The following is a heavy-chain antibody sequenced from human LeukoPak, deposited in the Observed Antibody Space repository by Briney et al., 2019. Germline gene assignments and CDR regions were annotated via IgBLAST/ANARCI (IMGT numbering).Heavy chain of an antibody. CDR2: ISYSVNT. D-gene: IGHD5-24*01. V-gene: IGHV4-59*01. CDR3: ARGGGYNSPFGY. J-gene: IGHJ4*02. CDR1: GGSISSYY. Sequence: SETLSLTCTVSGGSISSYYRSWIRHPPGEGRGWIGYISYSVNTNYNPSLKSRVTISVDTSKNQFSLKLSSVTAADTAVYYCARGGGYNSPFGYWGQGTLVTVSS.